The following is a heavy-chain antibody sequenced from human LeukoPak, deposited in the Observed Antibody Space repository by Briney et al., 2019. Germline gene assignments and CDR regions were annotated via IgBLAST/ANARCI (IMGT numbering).Heavy chain of an antibody. D-gene: IGHD3-10*01. CDR3: ARWVTMVRGGFDP. CDR2: MNPNSGNT. Sequence: VASVKVSCKASGYTFTSYDINWVRQATGQGLEWMGWMNPNSGNTGYAQKSQGRVTMTRKTSISTAYMELSSLRSEDTAVYYCARWVTMVRGGFDPWGQGTLVTVSS. J-gene: IGHJ5*02. V-gene: IGHV1-8*01. CDR1: GYTFTSYD.